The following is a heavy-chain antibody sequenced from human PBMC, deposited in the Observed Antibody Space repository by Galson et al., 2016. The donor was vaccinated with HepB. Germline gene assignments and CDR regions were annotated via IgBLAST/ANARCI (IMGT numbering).Heavy chain of an antibody. CDR1: GYSFFKYW. J-gene: IGHJ3*02. Sequence: QSGAEVKKPGESLKISCKGSGYSFFKYWIGWVRQMPGKGLQWMGIIYPGDSDTRYSPSFQGQVTISADWSISTAYLQWSSLKASDTAIYYCARRGVDSSGYNHIDAFDIWGQGTMITVSS. D-gene: IGHD3-22*01. CDR3: ARRGVDSSGYNHIDAFDI. V-gene: IGHV5-51*01. CDR2: IYPGDSDT.